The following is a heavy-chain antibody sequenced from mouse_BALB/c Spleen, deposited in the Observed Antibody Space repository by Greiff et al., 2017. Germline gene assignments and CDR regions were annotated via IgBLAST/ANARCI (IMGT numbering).Heavy chain of an antibody. CDR2: IYPGGGYT. CDR1: GYTFTNYW. V-gene: IGHV1-63*02. Sequence: VKLVESGAELVRPGTSVKISCKASGYTFTNYWLGWVKQRPGHGLEWIGDIYPGGGYTNYNEKFKGKATLTADTSSSTAYMQLSSLTSEDSAVFFYARFITTVVHAMDYWGQGTSVTVSS. J-gene: IGHJ4*01. D-gene: IGHD1-1*01. CDR3: ARFITTVVHAMDY.